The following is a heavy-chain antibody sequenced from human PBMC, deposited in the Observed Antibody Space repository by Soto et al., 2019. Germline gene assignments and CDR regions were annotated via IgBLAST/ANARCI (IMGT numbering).Heavy chain of an antibody. D-gene: IGHD3-9*01. CDR1: GYTFTSYD. CDR3: ARGRQARYFDWLRGFDY. CDR2: MNPNSGNT. Sequence: GASVKVSCKASGYTFTSYDINWVRQATGQGLEWMGWMNPNSGNTGYAQKFQGRVTMTRNASISTAYMELSSLRSEDTAVYYCARGRQARYFDWLRGFDYWGQGTLVTVSS. V-gene: IGHV1-8*01. J-gene: IGHJ4*02.